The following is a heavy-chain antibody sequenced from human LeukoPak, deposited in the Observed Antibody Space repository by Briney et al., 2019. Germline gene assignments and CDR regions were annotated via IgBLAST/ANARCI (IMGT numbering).Heavy chain of an antibody. D-gene: IGHD3-10*01. CDR2: IYSGGST. CDR3: ARALLITMRVPDYFDY. CDR1: GFTVSSNY. V-gene: IGHV3-66*01. Sequence: GGSLRLSCAASGFTVSSNYMSWVRQAPGKGLEWVSVIYSGGSTYYADSVKGRFTISRDNSKNTLYLRMNSLRAEDTAVYYCARALLITMRVPDYFDYWGQGTLVTVSS. J-gene: IGHJ4*02.